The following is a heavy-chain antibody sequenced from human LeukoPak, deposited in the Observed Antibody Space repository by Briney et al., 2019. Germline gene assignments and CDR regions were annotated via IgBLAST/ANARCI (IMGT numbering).Heavy chain of an antibody. J-gene: IGHJ4*02. CDR2: ISGGGDKT. V-gene: IGHV3-23*01. D-gene: IGHD3-22*01. CDR3: AKSAGYTSGSQRNFDY. Sequence: GGSLRLSCAASGLTFSSQAMSWVRQAPGKGLEWVSAISGGGDKTYYADSVKGRFTISRDNSKNTLYVQMNNLKVEDTAVYYCAKSAGYTSGSQRNFDYWGQGTLVTVSS. CDR1: GLTFSSQA.